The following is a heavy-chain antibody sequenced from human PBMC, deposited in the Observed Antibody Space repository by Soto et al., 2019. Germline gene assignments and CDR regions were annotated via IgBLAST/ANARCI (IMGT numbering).Heavy chain of an antibody. Sequence: QVQLQESGPGLVKPSGTLSLTCAVSSGSIFSSNWWSWVRQPPGKGLEWIGETRNSGGANYNRSRQRRVTITVDRSKNHFFLELRSVTAADTAVYYCASHLVMSGTRGFDNWGLGALVTVSS. V-gene: IGHV4-4*02. CDR3: ASHLVMSGTRGFDN. D-gene: IGHD6-13*01. CDR2: TRNSGGA. J-gene: IGHJ4*02. CDR1: SGSIFSSNW.